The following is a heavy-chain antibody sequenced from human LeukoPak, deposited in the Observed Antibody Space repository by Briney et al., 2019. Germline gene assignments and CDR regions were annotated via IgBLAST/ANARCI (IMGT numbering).Heavy chain of an antibody. V-gene: IGHV3-11*01. CDR1: GVRLDDYY. Sequence: PGGALRLSCAAAGVRLDDYYFSWIPQAPGKGRECISFVSASGNIQDHADSVKGRFTISRDNAKNSVYLQMNNVQAEDTAVYHCARHMVLSPCDYWGPGTLVTVSS. CDR3: ARHMVLSPCDY. D-gene: IGHD3-10*01. CDR2: VSASGNIQ. J-gene: IGHJ4*02.